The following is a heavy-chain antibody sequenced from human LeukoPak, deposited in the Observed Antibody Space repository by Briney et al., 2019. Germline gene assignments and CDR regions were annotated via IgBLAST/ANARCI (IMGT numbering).Heavy chain of an antibody. V-gene: IGHV4-39*01. D-gene: IGHD3-22*01. J-gene: IGHJ4*02. CDR2: IYYSGST. Sequence: SETLSLTCTVSGGSISSSSYYWGWIRHPPGKGLEWIGSIYYSGSTYYNPSLKSRVTISVDTSKNQFSLKLSSVTAADTAVYYCARRNFLYYDSSGYLYYFDYWGQGTLVTVSS. CDR3: ARRNFLYYDSSGYLYYFDY. CDR1: GGSISSSSYY.